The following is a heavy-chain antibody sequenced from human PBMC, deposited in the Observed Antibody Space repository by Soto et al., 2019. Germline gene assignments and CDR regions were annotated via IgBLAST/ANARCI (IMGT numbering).Heavy chain of an antibody. J-gene: IGHJ4*02. CDR3: ARGQTAQIY. V-gene: IGHV3-7*03. CDR1: GFTFRSYW. D-gene: IGHD5-18*01. Sequence: EVQLVESGGGLVQPGGSLRLSCAVSGFTFRSYWMTWVRQAPGKGLEWVTNIKQDGSEKYYVDSVRGRFTISRDNAKNSLYLQMNSLRAEDTAVYYCARGQTAQIYWGQGTLVTVSS. CDR2: IKQDGSEK.